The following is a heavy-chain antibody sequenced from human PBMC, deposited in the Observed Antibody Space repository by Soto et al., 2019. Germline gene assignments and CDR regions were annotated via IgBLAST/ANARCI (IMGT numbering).Heavy chain of an antibody. CDR1: GFTFSSYA. CDR2: ISGSGGST. D-gene: IGHD4-17*01. Sequence: GGSLRLSCAASGFTFSSYAMSWVRQAPGKGLEWVSAISGSGGSTYYADSVKGRFTISRDNSKNTLYLQMNSLRAEDTAVYYCAKGHIRSRTLTTVVTPFGYWGQGTLVTVSS. CDR3: AKGHIRSRTLTTVVTPFGY. V-gene: IGHV3-23*01. J-gene: IGHJ4*02.